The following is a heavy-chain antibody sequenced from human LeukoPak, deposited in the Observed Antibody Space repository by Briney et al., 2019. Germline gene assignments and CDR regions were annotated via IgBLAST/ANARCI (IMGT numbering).Heavy chain of an antibody. D-gene: IGHD3-10*01. CDR1: GFSFSTYT. CDR3: ASRNYYLDH. J-gene: IGHJ4*02. V-gene: IGHV3-23*01. Sequence: GGSLRLSCTASGFSFSTYTMTWVRQAPGKGLEWVSGITDSGKPCYADSVKGRFTISRDNSKSTLYLQINSLRAEDTAVYYCASRNYYLDHWGQGALVTISS. CDR2: ITDSGKP.